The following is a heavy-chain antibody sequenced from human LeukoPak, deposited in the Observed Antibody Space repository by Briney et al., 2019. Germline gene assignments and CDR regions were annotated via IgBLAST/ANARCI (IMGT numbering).Heavy chain of an antibody. Sequence: GGSLRLSCAASGFTFNNFGMHWVRQAPGKGLEWVAFMGYEGIHKYYADSVKGRFTISKDNSKATLYLQMNSLRPEDTAVYYCARDLHGGYSSDYWRQGTLVTVSS. V-gene: IGHV3-30*02. CDR2: MGYEGIHK. J-gene: IGHJ4*02. CDR1: GFTFNNFG. D-gene: IGHD4-23*01. CDR3: ARDLHGGYSSDY.